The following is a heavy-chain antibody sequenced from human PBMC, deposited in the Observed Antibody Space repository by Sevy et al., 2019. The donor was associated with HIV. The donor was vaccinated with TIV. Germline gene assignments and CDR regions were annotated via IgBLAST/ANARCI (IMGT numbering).Heavy chain of an antibody. CDR1: GYTFSGYA. Sequence: GGSLRLSCAGSGYTFSGYAMSWVRQAPGKGLEWVSAISASGISTYYAGSVKGRVTISRDNSKNTLYLAMDSLRADEAAVYYCAKGRGAVVEGEEYYLDYWGRGTLVTVSS. V-gene: IGHV3-23*01. CDR2: ISASGIST. D-gene: IGHD2-15*01. CDR3: AKGRGAVVEGEEYYLDY. J-gene: IGHJ4*02.